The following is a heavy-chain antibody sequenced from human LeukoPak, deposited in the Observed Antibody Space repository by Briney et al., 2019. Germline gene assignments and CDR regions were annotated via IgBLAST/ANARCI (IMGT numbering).Heavy chain of an antibody. J-gene: IGHJ4*02. CDR1: GGTFSSYT. CDR2: IIPILDIT. D-gene: IGHD3-10*01. V-gene: IGHV1-69*02. CDR3: SVRGFIGGGGSYFDY. Sequence: GASVKVSCKASGGTFSSYTISWVRQAPGQGLEWMGRIIPILDITNYAQKFQGRVTITADKSTSTAYMELSSLKSEDTAVYYCSVRGFIGGGGSYFDYWGQGTLVTVSS.